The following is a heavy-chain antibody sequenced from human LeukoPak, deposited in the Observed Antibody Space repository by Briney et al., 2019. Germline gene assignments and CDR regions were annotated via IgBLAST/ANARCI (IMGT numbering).Heavy chain of an antibody. CDR2: ISGSGGST. J-gene: IGHJ4*02. CDR3: AKDQEYSSSWYSFDY. D-gene: IGHD6-13*01. V-gene: IGHV3-23*01. CDR1: GFTFSSYA. Sequence: GGSLRLSCAASGFTFSSYAMSWVRQAPGKGLEWVSAISGSGGSTYYADSVEGRFTISRDNSKNTLYLQMNSLRAEDTAVYYCAKDQEYSSSWYSFDYWGQGTLVTVSS.